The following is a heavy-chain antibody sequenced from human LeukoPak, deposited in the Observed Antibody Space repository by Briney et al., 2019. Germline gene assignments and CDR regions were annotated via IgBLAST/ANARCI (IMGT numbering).Heavy chain of an antibody. Sequence: GGSLRLSCAASGFIFTDCPIHWVRQTPDKGLECVALMSIDGNTKYYANSVRGRFTVSRDNSKNTVYLQMSSLRVEDTAVYYCVRDPILGFPDYFDSWGQGTLVTVSS. J-gene: IGHJ4*02. CDR1: GFIFTDCP. CDR3: VRDPILGFPDYFDS. D-gene: IGHD3-3*01. CDR2: MSIDGNTK. V-gene: IGHV3-30-3*01.